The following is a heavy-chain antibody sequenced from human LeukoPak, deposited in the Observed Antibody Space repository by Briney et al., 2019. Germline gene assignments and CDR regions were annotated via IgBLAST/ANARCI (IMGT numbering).Heavy chain of an antibody. CDR3: AAFYCSSTSCYGYFDY. V-gene: IGHV1-2*02. CDR2: INPNSGGT. J-gene: IGHJ4*02. D-gene: IGHD2-2*01. Sequence: ASVKVSCKASGYTFTGYYMHWVRQAPGQGLEWMGWINPNSGGTNYAQKFQGRVTMTRDTSISTAYMELSRLRSDDTAVYCCAAFYCSSTSCYGYFDYWGQGTLVTVSS. CDR1: GYTFTGYY.